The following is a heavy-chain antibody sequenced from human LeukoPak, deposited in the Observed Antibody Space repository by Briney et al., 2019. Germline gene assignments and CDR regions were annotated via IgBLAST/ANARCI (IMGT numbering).Heavy chain of an antibody. D-gene: IGHD6-13*01. V-gene: IGHV1-46*01. CDR1: GYTFTSYY. J-gene: IGHJ6*03. CDR3: ARVGHSSSWGHYYYYYYMDV. CDR2: INPTGGST. Sequence: ASVKVSCKASGYTFTSYYMHWVRQAPGQGLEWMGLINPTGGSTGYAQKSQGRVTMTRDMSTSTDYMELSSLRSEDTAVYYCARVGHSSSWGHYYYYYYMDVWGKGTTVTVSS.